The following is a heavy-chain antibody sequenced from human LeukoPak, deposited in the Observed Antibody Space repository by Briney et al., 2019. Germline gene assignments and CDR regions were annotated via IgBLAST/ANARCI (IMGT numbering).Heavy chain of an antibody. CDR3: ARDIRGYGDYVYYYYMDV. CDR2: IYTSGST. CDR1: GGSISSYY. Sequence: PSETLSLTCTVSGGSISSYYWSWIRQPAGKGLEWIGRIYTSGSTNYNPSLKSRVTMSVDTSKNQFSLKLSSVTAADTAVYYCARDIRGYGDYVYYYYMDVWGQGTLVTVSS. D-gene: IGHD4-17*01. V-gene: IGHV4-4*07. J-gene: IGHJ6*03.